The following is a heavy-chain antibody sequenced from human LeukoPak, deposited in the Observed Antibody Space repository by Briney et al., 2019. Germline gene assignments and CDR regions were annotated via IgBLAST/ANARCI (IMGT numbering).Heavy chain of an antibody. D-gene: IGHD3-22*01. CDR1: GFTFSDYY. J-gene: IGHJ4*02. Sequence: GGSLRLSCAASGFTFSDYYMSWIRQAPGKGLEWVSYISSSGSTIYYADSVKGRFTISRDNAKNSLYLQMNSLRAEDTAVYYCARDDSSGYHYASLDYWGQGTLVTVFS. V-gene: IGHV3-11*04. CDR2: ISSSGSTI. CDR3: ARDDSSGYHYASLDY.